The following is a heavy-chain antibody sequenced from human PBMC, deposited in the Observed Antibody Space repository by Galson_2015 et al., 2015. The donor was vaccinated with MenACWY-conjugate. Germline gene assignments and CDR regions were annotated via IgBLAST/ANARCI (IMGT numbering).Heavy chain of an antibody. D-gene: IGHD1-1*01. CDR1: GFTFSSYW. CDR3: ARSGTYPLYLDY. Sequence: SLRLSCAASGFTFSSYWMSWVRQAPGKGLEWVANIKQDGSEKYYVDSVKGRFTISRDNAKNSLYLQMNSQRAEDTAVYYCARSGTYPLYLDYWGQGTLVTVSS. V-gene: IGHV3-7*03. CDR2: IKQDGSEK. J-gene: IGHJ4*02.